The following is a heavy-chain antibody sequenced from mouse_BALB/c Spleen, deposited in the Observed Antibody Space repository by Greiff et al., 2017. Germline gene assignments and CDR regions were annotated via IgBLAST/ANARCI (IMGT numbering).Heavy chain of an antibody. J-gene: IGHJ4*01. CDR3: ARSPVYLRDAMDY. V-gene: IGHV1-69*02. CDR2: IDPSDSET. Sequence: VQLQQPGAELVKPGAPVKLSCKASGYTFTSYWMNWVKQRPGRGLEWIGRIDPSDSETHYNQKFKDKATLTVDKSSSTAYIQLSSLTSEDSAVYYCARSPVYLRDAMDYWGQGTSVTVSS. D-gene: IGHD2-1*01. CDR1: GYTFTSYW.